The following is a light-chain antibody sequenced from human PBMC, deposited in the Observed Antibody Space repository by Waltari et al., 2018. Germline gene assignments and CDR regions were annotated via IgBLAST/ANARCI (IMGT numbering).Light chain of an antibody. CDR3: QTGGHGTWV. Sequence: QLVLTQSPSASASLGASVKLTCTLSSGHSSNIVAWHQQKPEKGPRYLMKVNSDGSHTKGDEIPDRFAGSSSGSERYLTLSSLQSEDEADYYCQTGGHGTWVFGGGTKLTVV. CDR2: VNSDGSH. J-gene: IGLJ3*02. CDR1: SGHSSNI. V-gene: IGLV4-69*01.